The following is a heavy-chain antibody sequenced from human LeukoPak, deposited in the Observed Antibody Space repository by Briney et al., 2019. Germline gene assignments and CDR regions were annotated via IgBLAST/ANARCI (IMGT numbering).Heavy chain of an antibody. V-gene: IGHV3-9*01. CDR2: ISWNSGSI. Sequence: PGGSLRLSCAASGFTFDDYAMHWVRQAPGKGLEWVSGISWNSGSIGYADSVKGRFTISRDNAKNSLYLQMNSLRAEDTALYYCAKDGHQTNPYSSSPTSGMDVWGQGTTVTVSS. CDR1: GFTFDDYA. J-gene: IGHJ6*02. CDR3: AKDGHQTNPYSSSPTSGMDV. D-gene: IGHD6-6*01.